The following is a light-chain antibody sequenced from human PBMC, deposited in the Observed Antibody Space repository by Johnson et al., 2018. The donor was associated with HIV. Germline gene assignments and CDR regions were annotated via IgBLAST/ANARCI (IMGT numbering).Light chain of an antibody. CDR2: EDT. Sequence: QSVLTQPPSVSAAPGQKVSISCSGSSSNIGDNYVSWYQQVPGTAPKLLIYEDTKRPSGIPDRFSGSKSGTSATLAITGLQTWDEADYYCETWDNSLNVGYVFGTGTKVIVL. V-gene: IGLV1-51*02. CDR3: ETWDNSLNVGYV. CDR1: SSNIGDNY. J-gene: IGLJ1*01.